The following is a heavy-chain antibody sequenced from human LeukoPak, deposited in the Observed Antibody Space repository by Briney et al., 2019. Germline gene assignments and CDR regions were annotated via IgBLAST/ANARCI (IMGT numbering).Heavy chain of an antibody. CDR3: ARRVAAYYYDSSGYYLP. CDR1: GYSFTSYW. Sequence: GESLKISCKGSGYSFTSYWIGWVRQMPGKGLEWMGIIYPGDSDTRYSPSFQGQVTISADKSISTAYLQWSSLKASDTAMYYCARRVAAYYYDSSGYYLPWGQGTLVTVSS. D-gene: IGHD3-22*01. CDR2: IYPGDSDT. J-gene: IGHJ5*02. V-gene: IGHV5-51*01.